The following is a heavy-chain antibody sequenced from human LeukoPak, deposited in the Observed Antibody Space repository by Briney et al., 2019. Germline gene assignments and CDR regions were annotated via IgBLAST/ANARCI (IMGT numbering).Heavy chain of an antibody. Sequence: GGSLRLSCAASGFTFSSYEMHWVREPPGKGLEWVSYISSSDSTIYYADSVKGRFTISRDNAKNSLYLQMNSLRAEDTAVYYCARGPSGYHNTGGQGTLVTVSS. CDR3: ARGPSGYHNT. V-gene: IGHV3-48*03. CDR1: GFTFSSYE. CDR2: ISSSDSTI. D-gene: IGHD5-12*01. J-gene: IGHJ4*02.